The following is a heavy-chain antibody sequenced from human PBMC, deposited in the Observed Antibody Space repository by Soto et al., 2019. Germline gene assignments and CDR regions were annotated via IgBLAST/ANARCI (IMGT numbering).Heavy chain of an antibody. D-gene: IGHD3-22*01. CDR1: GYTFTSYG. CDR3: AAYYYDSSGYGYYYYYGMDV. V-gene: IGHV1-18*04. Sequence: GASVKVSCKASGYTFTSYGISWVRQAPGQGLEWMGWISAYNGNTNYAQKLQGRVTMTTDTSTSTAYMELRSLRSDDTAVYYCAAYYYDSSGYGYYYYYGMDVWGQGTTVTV. CDR2: ISAYNGNT. J-gene: IGHJ6*02.